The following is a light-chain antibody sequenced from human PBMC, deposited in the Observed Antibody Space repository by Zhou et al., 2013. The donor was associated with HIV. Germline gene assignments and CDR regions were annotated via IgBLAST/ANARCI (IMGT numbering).Light chain of an antibody. V-gene: IGKV1-13*02. Sequence: AIQLTQSPSSLSASVGDRVTITCRASQGISSALAWYQQKPGKAPKLLIYDASSLESGVPSRFSGSGSGTDYSLTISSLQPEDFATYYCQQYYSSRWTFGQGTKVEIK. J-gene: IGKJ1*01. CDR3: QQYYSSRWT. CDR1: QGISSA. CDR2: DAS.